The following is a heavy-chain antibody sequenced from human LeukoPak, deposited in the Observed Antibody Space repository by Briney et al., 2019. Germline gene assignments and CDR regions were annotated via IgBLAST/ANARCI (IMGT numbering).Heavy chain of an antibody. D-gene: IGHD3-10*01. CDR1: GFTFSSYA. CDR2: ISGSGGST. Sequence: GGSLRLSCAASGFTFSSYAMSWVRQAPGKGLEWVSAISGSGGSTYYADSVKGRFTISRDNSKNTLYLQMNSLRAEDTALYHCARRGYGSGSYPFDYWGQGTLVTVSS. V-gene: IGHV3-23*01. CDR3: ARRGYGSGSYPFDY. J-gene: IGHJ4*02.